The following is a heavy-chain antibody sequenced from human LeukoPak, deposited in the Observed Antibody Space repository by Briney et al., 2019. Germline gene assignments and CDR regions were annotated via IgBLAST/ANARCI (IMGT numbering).Heavy chain of an antibody. D-gene: IGHD3-9*01. CDR3: AADRYYDILTGYYDYYYGMDV. Sequence: SVKVSCKASGFTFTSSAVQWVRQTRGQRLEWIGWIVVGSGNTNYAQKFQERVTITRDMSTSTAYMELSSLRSEDTAVYYCAADRYYDILTGYYDYYYGMDVWGQGTTVTVSS. V-gene: IGHV1-58*01. CDR1: GFTFTSSA. J-gene: IGHJ6*02. CDR2: IVVGSGNT.